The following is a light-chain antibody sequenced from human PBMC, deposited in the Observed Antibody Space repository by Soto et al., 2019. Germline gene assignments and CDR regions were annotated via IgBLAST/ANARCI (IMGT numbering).Light chain of an antibody. V-gene: IGKV3-11*01. J-gene: IGKJ5*01. CDR1: QNIRNN. CDR3: QQRSIWPPIT. CDR2: DPS. Sequence: EVVLTQSPVTLSLSPGERATLSCRASQNIRNNLAWYQQKPGQAPRLLMYDPSNRATGIPARFSASGSGTDFTLNISSLEPEDFAVYYCQQRSIWPPITFGQGTRLEIK.